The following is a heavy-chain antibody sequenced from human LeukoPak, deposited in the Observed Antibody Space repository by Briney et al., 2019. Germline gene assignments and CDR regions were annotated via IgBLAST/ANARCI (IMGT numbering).Heavy chain of an antibody. Sequence: ASVKVSCKASGYTFSDYGVSWVRQAPGQGLEWMGRISAYNGNTNYLQKFQGRVTMTRNTSISTAYMELSSLRSEDTAVYYCARGLWGGYGDGGVDYWGQGTLVTVSS. J-gene: IGHJ4*02. CDR3: ARGLWGGYGDGGVDY. CDR2: ISAYNGNT. D-gene: IGHD4-17*01. V-gene: IGHV1-18*01. CDR1: GYTFSDYG.